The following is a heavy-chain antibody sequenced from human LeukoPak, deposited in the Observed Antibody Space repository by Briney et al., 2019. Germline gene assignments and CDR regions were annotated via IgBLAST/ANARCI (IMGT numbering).Heavy chain of an antibody. CDR3: ARHSSGWYTDGY. J-gene: IGHJ4*02. CDR2: INPNSGGT. Sequence: ASVKVSCKASGYTFTSYYMHGVRQAPGQGLEWMGWINPNSGGTNYAQKLQGRVTMTTDTSTSTAYMELRSLRSDDTAVYYCARHSSGWYTDGYWGQGTLVTVSS. D-gene: IGHD6-19*01. V-gene: IGHV1-2*02. CDR1: GYTFTSYY.